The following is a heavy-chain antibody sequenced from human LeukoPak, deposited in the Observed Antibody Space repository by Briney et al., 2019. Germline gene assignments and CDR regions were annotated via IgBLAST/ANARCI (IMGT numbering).Heavy chain of an antibody. J-gene: IGHJ4*02. V-gene: IGHV3-23*01. D-gene: IGHD1-7*01. Sequence: GGSLRLSCAASGFTFSSYAVSWVRQAPGKGLEWVSAISGSGGSAYYADSVKGRFTISRDNSKNTLYLQMNSLRAEDTAVYYCANSTPYNWNYLGYFDYWGQGTLVTVSS. CDR2: ISGSGGSA. CDR1: GFTFSSYA. CDR3: ANSTPYNWNYLGYFDY.